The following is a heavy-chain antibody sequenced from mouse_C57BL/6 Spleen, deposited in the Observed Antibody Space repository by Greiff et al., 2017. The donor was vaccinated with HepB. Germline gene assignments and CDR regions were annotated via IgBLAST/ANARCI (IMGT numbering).Heavy chain of an antibody. V-gene: IGHV1-18*01. CDR2: INPNNGGT. D-gene: IGHD1-1*01. Sequence: EVQLQQSGPELVKPGASVKIPCKASGYTFTDYNMDWVKQSHGKSLEWIGDINPNNGGTIYNQKYKGKATLTVGKSSSTAYMELRSLTSEDTAVYYCARGNYYGSSFWFAYWGQGTLVAVSA. CDR1: GYTFTDYN. J-gene: IGHJ3*01. CDR3: ARGNYYGSSFWFAY.